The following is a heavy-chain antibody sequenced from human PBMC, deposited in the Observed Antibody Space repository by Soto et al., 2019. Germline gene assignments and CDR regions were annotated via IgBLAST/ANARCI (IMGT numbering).Heavy chain of an antibody. CDR1: GGDFGDYY. V-gene: IGHV3-11*01. D-gene: IGHD6-13*01. Sequence: XGTLRLSGTGSGGDFGDYYMSWIRQAPGKGLEWVSYIDSGDGTTYYTDSVKGRFTISRDNAKKTVYLQMSSLRVEDTALYYCVRPYYSSSWFPFDRWGQGALVTVSS. J-gene: IGHJ4*02. CDR2: IDSGDGTT. CDR3: VRPYYSSSWFPFDR.